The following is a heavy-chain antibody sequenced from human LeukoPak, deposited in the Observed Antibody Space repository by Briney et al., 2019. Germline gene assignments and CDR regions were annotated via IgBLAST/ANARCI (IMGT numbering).Heavy chain of an antibody. V-gene: IGHV4-34*01. CDR3: ARGRGYCSSTSCSYDAFDI. D-gene: IGHD2-2*01. Sequence: SETLSLTCAVYGGSFSGYYWIWIRQPPGKGLEWIGEINHSGSTNYNPSLKSRVTISVDTSKNQFSLKLRSVTAADTAVYYCARGRGYCSSTSCSYDAFDIWGQGTMVTVSS. CDR2: INHSGST. CDR1: GGSFSGYY. J-gene: IGHJ3*02.